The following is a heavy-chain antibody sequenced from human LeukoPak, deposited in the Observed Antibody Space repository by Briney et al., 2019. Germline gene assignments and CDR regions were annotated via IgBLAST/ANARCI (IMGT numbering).Heavy chain of an antibody. CDR3: AKMSGDGGH. D-gene: IGHD7-27*01. CDR2: ITWNSGTI. J-gene: IGHJ4*02. V-gene: IGHV3-9*01. Sequence: PGRSLRLSCAASGFTFEDYVMHWVRQVPGKGLEWVSGITWNSGTIGYADSVKGRFTISRDNAKNSLFLQMNSLRAEDTALYYCAKMSGDGGHWGQGTLVTVSS. CDR1: GFTFEDYV.